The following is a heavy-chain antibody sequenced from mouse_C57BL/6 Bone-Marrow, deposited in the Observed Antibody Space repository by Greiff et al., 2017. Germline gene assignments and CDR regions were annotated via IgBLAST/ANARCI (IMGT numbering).Heavy chain of an antibody. Sequence: QVQLQQSGAELMQPGASVKLSCKATGYTFTGYWIEWVQQRPGHGLEWIGEILPGSGSTNYNEKFKGKAKFTAATSSNTAYMQRSSLTTEDAAIYYCGRVLNYFYALAYWGQGTLGTVSA. V-gene: IGHV1-9*01. CDR3: GRVLNYFYALAY. CDR2: ILPGSGST. D-gene: IGHD2-1*01. CDR1: GYTFTGYW. J-gene: IGHJ3*01.